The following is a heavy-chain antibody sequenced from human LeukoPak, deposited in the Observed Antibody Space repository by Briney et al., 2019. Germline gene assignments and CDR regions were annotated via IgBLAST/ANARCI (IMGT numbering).Heavy chain of an antibody. Sequence: ASVKVSCKASGYTFTSYYMHWVRQAPGQGLEWMGIINPSGGSTSYAQKFQGRVTMTRDTSTSTVYMELSSLRPEDTAVYYCARDSTAQAFDYWGQGTLVTVSS. V-gene: IGHV1-46*01. CDR2: INPSGGST. J-gene: IGHJ4*02. CDR1: GYTFTSYY. D-gene: IGHD5-18*01. CDR3: ARDSTAQAFDY.